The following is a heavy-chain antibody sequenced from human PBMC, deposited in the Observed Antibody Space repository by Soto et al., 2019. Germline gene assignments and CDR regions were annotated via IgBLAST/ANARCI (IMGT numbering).Heavy chain of an antibody. CDR1: RGTFSTSA. CDR3: ARERPEMCKDV. V-gene: IGHV1-69*06. Sequence: QVQLVQSGAEVKKPGSSVKVSCKASRGTFSTSAISWVRRAPGQGLEWMGGIIPVFGTAHYAQTFQGRVTITTDKSTRTAYMELTSLRAEDTAVYYCARERPEMCKDVWGQGTSVTVSS. CDR2: IIPVFGTA. D-gene: IGHD6-25*01. J-gene: IGHJ6*02.